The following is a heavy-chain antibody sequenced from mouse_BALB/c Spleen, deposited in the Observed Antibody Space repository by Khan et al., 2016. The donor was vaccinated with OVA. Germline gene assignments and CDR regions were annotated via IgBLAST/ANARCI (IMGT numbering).Heavy chain of an antibody. V-gene: IGHV9-3-1*01. D-gene: IGHD2-10*01. CDR1: GYTFTNYG. Sequence: QIQLVQSGPELKKPGETVKISCKASGYTFTNYGLNWVKHAPGKGLQWMGWINTNTGEPTYAVDFKGRFAFSLETSASTAYLQINNLKNADTATYFCARPPYFSDVMVYWGQGTSVTVSS. J-gene: IGHJ4*01. CDR2: INTNTGEP. CDR3: ARPPYFSDVMVY.